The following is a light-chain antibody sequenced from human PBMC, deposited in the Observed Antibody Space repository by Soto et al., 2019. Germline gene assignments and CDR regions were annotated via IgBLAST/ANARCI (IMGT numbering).Light chain of an antibody. V-gene: IGKV3-15*01. J-gene: IGKJ1*01. CDR2: GAS. CDR1: QSVGSD. CDR3: QQYNNWPRT. Sequence: EIVLTQSPATLSVSPGERAALSCRASQSVGSDLAWYQHKPGQGPRLLIYGASTRAAGIPARFSAGGSGTDFPLTVISLQSEDFAVYYCQQYNNWPRTFGQGTKVEIK.